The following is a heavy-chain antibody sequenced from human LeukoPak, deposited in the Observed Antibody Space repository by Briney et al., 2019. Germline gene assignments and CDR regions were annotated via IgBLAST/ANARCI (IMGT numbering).Heavy chain of an antibody. CDR3: ARGPGDGGWFDP. CDR1: GGSFSGYY. CDR2: INHSGST. J-gene: IGHJ5*02. Sequence: KPSETLSLTCAVYGGSFSGYYWSWIRQPPGKGLGWIGEINHSGSTNYNPSLKSRVTISVDTSKNQFSLKLSSVTAADTAVYYCARGPGDGGWFDPWGQGTLVTVSS. V-gene: IGHV4-34*01. D-gene: IGHD2-21*02.